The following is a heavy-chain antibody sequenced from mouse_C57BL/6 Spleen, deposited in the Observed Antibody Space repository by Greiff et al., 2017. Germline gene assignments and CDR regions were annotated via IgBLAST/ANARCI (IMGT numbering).Heavy chain of an antibody. V-gene: IGHV2-9-1*01. CDR1: GFSLTSYA. CDR3: ARNSPDGYYWYFDV. D-gene: IGHD2-3*01. J-gene: IGHJ1*03. CDR2: IWTGGGT. Sequence: VKLVESGPGLVAPSQSLSITCTVSGFSLTSYAISWVRQPPGKGLEWLGVIWTGGGTNYNSALKSRLSISKDNSKSQVFLKMNSLQTDDTARYYCARNSPDGYYWYFDVWGTGTTVTVSS.